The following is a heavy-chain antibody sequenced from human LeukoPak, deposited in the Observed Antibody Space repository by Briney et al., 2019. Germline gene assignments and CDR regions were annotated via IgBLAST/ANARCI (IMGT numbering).Heavy chain of an antibody. J-gene: IGHJ3*01. CDR2: ISQDGSLN. Sequence: GGSLRLSCAASGFILRNYGMEWVRQAPGKGLEWVAFISQDGSLNYYADSVKGRFTTSRDNSKNTLYLQMNSLRPEDTAVYYCASWAWGYNGKTAFDFWGQGTVVTVSS. V-gene: IGHV3-30*02. CDR3: ASWAWGYNGKTAFDF. CDR1: GFILRNYG. D-gene: IGHD1-26*01.